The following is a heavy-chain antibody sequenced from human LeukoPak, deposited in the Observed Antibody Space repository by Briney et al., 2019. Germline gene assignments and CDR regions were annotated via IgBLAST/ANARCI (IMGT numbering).Heavy chain of an antibody. Sequence: GASVKVSCKASGYTFTSYGIGWVRQAPGQGLEWVGWISAYNGNTNYAQKLQGRVTMTTDTSTSTAYMELRSLRSDDTAVYYCARPYYDSSAPPYDYWGQGTLVTVSS. CDR2: ISAYNGNT. J-gene: IGHJ4*02. V-gene: IGHV1-18*01. CDR1: GYTFTSYG. D-gene: IGHD3-22*01. CDR3: ARPYYDSSAPPYDY.